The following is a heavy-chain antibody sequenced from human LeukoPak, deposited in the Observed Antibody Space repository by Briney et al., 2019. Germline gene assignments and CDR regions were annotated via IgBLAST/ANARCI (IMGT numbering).Heavy chain of an antibody. V-gene: IGHV3-23*01. J-gene: IGHJ4*02. CDR1: GFTFSSYA. CDR3: AKDSQWLVLPPDY. CDR2: ISGSGGST. D-gene: IGHD6-19*01. Sequence: GASLRLSCAASGFTFSSYAMSWVRQAPGKGLEWVSAISGSGGSTYYADSVKGRFTISRDNSKNTLYLQMNSLRAEDTAVYYCAKDSQWLVLPPDYWGQGTLVTVSS.